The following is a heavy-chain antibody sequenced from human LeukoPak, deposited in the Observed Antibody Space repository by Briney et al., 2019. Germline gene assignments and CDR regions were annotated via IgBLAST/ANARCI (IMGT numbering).Heavy chain of an antibody. CDR2: ISGSGGST. J-gene: IGHJ5*02. V-gene: IGHV3-23*01. D-gene: IGHD3-10*01. CDR3: AKDPLYYYGSGSPLYNWFDP. Sequence: PGGSLRLSCAASGFTLSSYAMSWVRQAPGKGLEWVSAISGSGGSTYYADSVKGRFTISRDNSKNTLYLQMNSLRAEDTAVYYCAKDPLYYYGSGSPLYNWFDPWGQGTLVTVSS. CDR1: GFTLSSYA.